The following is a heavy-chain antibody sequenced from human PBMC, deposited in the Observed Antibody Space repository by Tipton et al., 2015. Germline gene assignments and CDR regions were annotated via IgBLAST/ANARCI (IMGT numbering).Heavy chain of an antibody. Sequence: QLVQSGAEVKKPGASVKVSCKASGYTFTSYDINWVRQATGQGLEWMGWMNPNIGNTGFAQKFQGRVTMTRNTSINTAYMELNSLTSEDTAVYFCAREIVVAAASYYYGFDVWGQGTTVSVSS. J-gene: IGHJ6*02. CDR2: MNPNIGNT. D-gene: IGHD2-2*01. V-gene: IGHV1-8*01. CDR3: AREIVVAAASYYYGFDV. CDR1: GYTFTSYD.